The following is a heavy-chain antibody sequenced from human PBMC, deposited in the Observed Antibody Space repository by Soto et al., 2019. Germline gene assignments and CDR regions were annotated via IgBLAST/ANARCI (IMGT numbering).Heavy chain of an antibody. V-gene: IGHV3-23*01. J-gene: IGHJ5*02. D-gene: IGHD2-2*01. CDR2: ISGSGGST. CDR1: GFTFSSYA. CDR3: AKAGLPAAMGRGWFDP. Sequence: GGSLRLSCAASGFTFSSYAMSWVRQAPGKGLEWVSAISGSGGSTYYADSVKGRFTISKDNSKNTLYLQMNSLRAEDTAVYYCAKAGLPAAMGRGWFDPWGQGTLVTVSS.